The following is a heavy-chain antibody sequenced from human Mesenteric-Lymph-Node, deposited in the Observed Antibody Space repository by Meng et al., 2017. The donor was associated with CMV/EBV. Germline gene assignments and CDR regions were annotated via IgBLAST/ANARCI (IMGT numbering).Heavy chain of an antibody. Sequence: RGSLRLSCVASGFSFSSYGMHWVRQAPGKGLEWVAFIRYDGGGDIYYADSVKGRFTISRDNAKNSLYLQMNSLRAEDTAVYYCANSYSSGWHRRDYWGQGTLVTVSS. CDR3: ANSYSSGWHRRDY. J-gene: IGHJ4*02. CDR2: IRYDGGGDI. D-gene: IGHD6-19*01. CDR1: GFSFSSYG. V-gene: IGHV3-30*02.